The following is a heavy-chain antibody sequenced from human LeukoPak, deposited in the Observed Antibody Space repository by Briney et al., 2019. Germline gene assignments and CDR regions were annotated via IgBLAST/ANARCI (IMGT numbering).Heavy chain of an antibody. Sequence: PSETLSLTCTVSGGSISSYYWSWIRQPPEKGLEWIGYIYYSGSTNYNPSLKSRVTISVDTSKNQFSLKLSSVTAADTAVYYCARGGGYSYYYYMDVWGKGTTVTISS. D-gene: IGHD5-18*01. CDR1: GGSISSYY. CDR3: ARGGGYSYYYYMDV. V-gene: IGHV4-59*01. J-gene: IGHJ6*03. CDR2: IYYSGST.